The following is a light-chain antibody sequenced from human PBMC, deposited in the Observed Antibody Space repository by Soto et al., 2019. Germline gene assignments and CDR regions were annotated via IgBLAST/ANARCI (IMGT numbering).Light chain of an antibody. Sequence: EIVLTQSPATLSLSPGERATLSCRASQSVTSYLAWYQQTPGQAPRLRIYDASNRATGIPARFSGSGSGKDFTLTISSLETEDFAVYYCQQRSNWPPYTFGQGTKLEIK. J-gene: IGKJ2*01. V-gene: IGKV3-11*01. CDR2: DAS. CDR1: QSVTSY. CDR3: QQRSNWPPYT.